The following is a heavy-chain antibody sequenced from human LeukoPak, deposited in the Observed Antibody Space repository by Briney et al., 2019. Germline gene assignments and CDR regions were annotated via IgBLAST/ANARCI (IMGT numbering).Heavy chain of an antibody. CDR2: ISNSGGTT. V-gene: IGHV3-23*01. Sequence: PGGSLRLSCAASGFTFSSYAISWVRQAPGKGLEWVSTISNSGGTTYYADSVKGRFTISRDDSENTLYLQMNSLRAEDTAVYYCASLNYGQVWGSPHYYFDYWGQGILVTVSS. CDR3: ASLNYGQVWGSPHYYFDY. J-gene: IGHJ4*02. D-gene: IGHD3-16*01. CDR1: GFTFSSYA.